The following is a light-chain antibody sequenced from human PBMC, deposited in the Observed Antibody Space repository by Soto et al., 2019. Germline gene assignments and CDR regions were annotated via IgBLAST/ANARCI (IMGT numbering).Light chain of an antibody. V-gene: IGLV1-47*01. Sequence: QAVVTQPPSASGTPGQRVTISCSGSTSNIGSKFVYWYQQNPGTAPKLLIYANDQRPSAVPDRFSGSKSGTSASLAISGLRSEDEADYYCVAWDGTLSSWVFGGGTKLTVL. CDR3: VAWDGTLSSWV. CDR1: TSNIGSKF. J-gene: IGLJ3*02. CDR2: AND.